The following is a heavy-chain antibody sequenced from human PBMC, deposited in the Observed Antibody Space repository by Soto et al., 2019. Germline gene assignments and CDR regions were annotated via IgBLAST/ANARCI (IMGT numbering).Heavy chain of an antibody. CDR1: GYTFTSYD. Sequence: GASVKVSCKASGYTFTSYDINWVRQATGQGLEWMGWMNPNSGNTGYAQKFQGRVTMTRNTSISTAYMELSSLRSEDTAVYYCARAYYYDSSGYRRGYYFDYWGQGTLVTVSS. CDR3: ARAYYYDSSGYRRGYYFDY. V-gene: IGHV1-8*01. D-gene: IGHD3-22*01. J-gene: IGHJ4*02. CDR2: MNPNSGNT.